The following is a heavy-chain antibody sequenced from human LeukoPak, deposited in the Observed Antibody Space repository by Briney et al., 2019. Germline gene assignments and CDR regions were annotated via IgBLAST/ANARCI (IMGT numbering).Heavy chain of an antibody. CDR2: MQPEGGEK. V-gene: IGHV3-7*05. D-gene: IGHD3-10*01. J-gene: IGHJ4*02. CDR1: GVTFRSDW. CDR3: ARETPYGSLTFDY. Sequence: GGSLRLSCAASGVTFRSDWMSWVRQAPGKGLEWVANMQPEGGEKYYVDSVKGRFTVSRDNAKSSLYLQMNSLRAEDTAVYYCARETPYGSLTFDYWGLGTRVTVSS.